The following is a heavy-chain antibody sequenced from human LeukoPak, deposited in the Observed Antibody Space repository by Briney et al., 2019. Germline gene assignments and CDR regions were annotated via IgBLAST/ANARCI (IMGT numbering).Heavy chain of an antibody. CDR3: ARGPTGYEGY. CDR2: IYYSGST. Sequence: PSETLSLTCTVSGYSISCGYYWGWIRQPPRKGLEWIGSIYYSGSTYYNPSLKSRVTISVDTSKNQFSLKLSSVTATDTAVYYCARGPTGYEGYWGQGTLVTVSS. V-gene: IGHV4-38-2*02. CDR1: GYSISCGYY. J-gene: IGHJ4*02. D-gene: IGHD3-9*01.